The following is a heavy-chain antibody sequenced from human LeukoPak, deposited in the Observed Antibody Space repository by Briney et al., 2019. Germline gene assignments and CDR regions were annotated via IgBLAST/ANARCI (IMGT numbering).Heavy chain of an antibody. V-gene: IGHV4-59*01. J-gene: IGHJ4*02. Sequence: AETLSLTCTVSGGSISSYYWSWIRQPPGKGLEWIGYIYYSGSTNYNPSLKSRVTISVDTSKNQFSLKLSSVTAADTAVYYCARVSRRWLQIYYFDYGDQARPLTVSS. CDR3: ARVSRRWLQIYYFDY. D-gene: IGHD5-24*01. CDR2: IYYSGST. CDR1: GGSISSYY.